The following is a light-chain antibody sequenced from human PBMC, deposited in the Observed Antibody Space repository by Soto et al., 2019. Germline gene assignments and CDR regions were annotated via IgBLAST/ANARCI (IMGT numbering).Light chain of an antibody. CDR2: RSD. CDR3: AAWDDSLSGHYV. Sequence: QSVLTQPPSASGTPGQRVTISCSGIDSNIGRNVVYWYQQLPGTAPKLLVYRSDQRPSGVPDRFSGSKSDTSASLAISGLRPEDEADYYCAAWDDSLSGHYVFGTGTKVTVL. V-gene: IGLV1-47*01. J-gene: IGLJ1*01. CDR1: DSNIGRNV.